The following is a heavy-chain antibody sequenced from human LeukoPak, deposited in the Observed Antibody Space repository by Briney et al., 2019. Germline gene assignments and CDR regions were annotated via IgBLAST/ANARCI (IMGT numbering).Heavy chain of an antibody. Sequence: PSETLSLTCTVSCGSISITNYYWGWIRQPPGKGLEWIGSIYSDGTYYNPSLKSRIAMSVDTSKNQFSLSLTSVTATDTAVYYCARHYYAGSRTYRPFDYWGQGTLVTVAS. CDR2: IYSDGT. J-gene: IGHJ4*02. D-gene: IGHD3-10*01. CDR3: ARHYYAGSRTYRPFDY. CDR1: CGSISITNYY. V-gene: IGHV4-39*01.